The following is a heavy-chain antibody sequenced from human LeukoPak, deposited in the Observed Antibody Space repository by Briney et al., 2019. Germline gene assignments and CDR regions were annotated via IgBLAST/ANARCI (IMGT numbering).Heavy chain of an antibody. CDR3: ARSDNMERTRTLWFGESFNWFDP. Sequence: ASVKVSCKASGYTFTNYYMHWVRQAPGQGLEWMGIINPSGGSTSYAQKFQGRVTMTRDASRSTVYMELSSLRSEDTAVYYCARSDNMERTRTLWFGESFNWFDPWGQGTLVTVSS. V-gene: IGHV1-46*01. D-gene: IGHD3-10*01. CDR1: GYTFTNYY. CDR2: INPSGGST. J-gene: IGHJ5*02.